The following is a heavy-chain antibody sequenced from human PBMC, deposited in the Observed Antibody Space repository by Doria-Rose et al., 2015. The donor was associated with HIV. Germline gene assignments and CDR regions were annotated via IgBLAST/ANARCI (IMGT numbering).Heavy chain of an antibody. V-gene: IGHV4-39*01. CDR3: AKQAVNWFDP. CDR2: IYYSGIT. D-gene: IGHD6-25*01. CDR1: GGSVASGTPY. Sequence: QVQLQESGPGLVKPSETLSLTCTVPGGSVASGTPYWDWIRQTPGKGLEWIGTIYYSGITYYNRSLRGRVTISSHTSKTQYSLKLISVTAADTGVYYCAKQAVNWFDPWGQGTLVTVSS. J-gene: IGHJ5*02.